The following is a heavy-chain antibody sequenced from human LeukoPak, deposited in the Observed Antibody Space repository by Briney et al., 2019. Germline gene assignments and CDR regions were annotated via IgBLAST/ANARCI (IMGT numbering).Heavy chain of an antibody. CDR2: ISAYNGNT. CDR1: GYTFTSHG. CDR3: ARAGVPGGLGELSPPDSDY. V-gene: IGHV1-18*01. Sequence: ASVKVSCKASGYTFTSHGISWVRQAPGQGLEWMGWISAYNGNTNYAQKLQGRVTMTTDTSTSTAYMELSRLRSDDTAVYYCARAGVPGGLGELSPPDSDYWGQGTLVTVSS. J-gene: IGHJ4*02. D-gene: IGHD3-16*02.